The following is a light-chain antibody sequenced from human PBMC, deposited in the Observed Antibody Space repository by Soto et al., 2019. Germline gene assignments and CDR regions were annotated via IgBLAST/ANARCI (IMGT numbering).Light chain of an antibody. Sequence: DIQMTQSPSTLSASVGDRVTITCRAGQSISTWLAWYQQKPGKAPNLLIYDASSLQSGVPSRFSDSGSGTEFTLTISSLQPDDFATYYCQQYKSYPFSFGPGTKVVIK. CDR1: QSISTW. V-gene: IGKV1-5*01. CDR2: DAS. J-gene: IGKJ3*01. CDR3: QQYKSYPFS.